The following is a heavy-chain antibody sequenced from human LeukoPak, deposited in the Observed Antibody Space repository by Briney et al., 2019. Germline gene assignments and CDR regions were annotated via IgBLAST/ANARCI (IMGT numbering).Heavy chain of an antibody. Sequence: GGSLRLSCAASGFNFNIYAMSWVRLAPGKGLQWVASMCGSAGCTFYADSMEGRYTISRDNSKDTLYLQMNGRRAEDTAIYYCVRDRPNYHESNGHYYDRDGDHWGQGTLVTVSS. D-gene: IGHD3-16*01. CDR1: GFNFNIYA. V-gene: IGHV3-23*01. CDR3: VRDRPNYHESNGHYYDRDGDH. CDR2: MCGSAGCT. J-gene: IGHJ5*02.